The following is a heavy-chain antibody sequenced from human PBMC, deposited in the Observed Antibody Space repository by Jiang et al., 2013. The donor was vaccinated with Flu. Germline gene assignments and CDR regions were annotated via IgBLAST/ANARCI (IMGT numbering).Heavy chain of an antibody. CDR1: GGSFSGYY. CDR2: INHSGST. D-gene: IGHD1-1*01. J-gene: IGHJ4*02. V-gene: IGHV4-34*01. CDR3: ARATGVFDY. Sequence: TLSLTCAVYGGSFSGYYWSWIRQPPGKGLEWIGEINHSGSTNYNPSLKSRVTISVDTSKNQFSLKLSSVTAADTAVYYCARATGVFDYWGQGTLVTVSS.